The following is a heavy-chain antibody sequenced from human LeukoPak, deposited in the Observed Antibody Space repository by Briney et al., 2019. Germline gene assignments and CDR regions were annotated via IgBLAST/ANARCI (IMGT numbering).Heavy chain of an antibody. Sequence: GASVKVSCKASGYMFTGHYMHWVRQAPGQGLEWMGWINPNSGNTNYVQKFQGWVTMTRDTSINTAYMELSRLRSDDTAVYYCARSLYGSGSYPADYWGQGTLVTVSS. V-gene: IGHV1-2*04. CDR1: GYMFTGHY. CDR3: ARSLYGSGSYPADY. J-gene: IGHJ4*02. CDR2: INPNSGNT. D-gene: IGHD3-10*01.